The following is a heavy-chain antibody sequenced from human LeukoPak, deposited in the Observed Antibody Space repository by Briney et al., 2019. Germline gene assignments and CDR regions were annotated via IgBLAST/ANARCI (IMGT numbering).Heavy chain of an antibody. J-gene: IGHJ3*02. CDR1: GCTFSSYS. CDR3: ARDSGTYYDILTGPDAFDI. V-gene: IGHV3-48*01. CDR2: ISRSSSTI. D-gene: IGHD3-9*01. Sequence: PGGSLRLSCAASGCTFSSYSMNWIRQAPGKGLEWISYISRSSSTIYCADSVKGRFTISRDNAKNSLYLQMNSLRAEDTAVYYCARDSGTYYDILTGPDAFDIWGQGTMVTVSS.